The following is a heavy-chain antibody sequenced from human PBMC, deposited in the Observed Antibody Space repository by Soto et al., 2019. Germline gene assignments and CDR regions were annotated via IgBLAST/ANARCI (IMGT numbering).Heavy chain of an antibody. CDR1: GGSFSGYY. Sequence: SETLSLTCAVYGGSFSGYYWSWIRQPPGKGLEWIGEINHSGSTNYNPSLKSRVTISVDTSKNQFSLKLSSVTAADTAVYYCARGSRYCSSTSCYQFFDYWGQGTLVTVSS. CDR2: INHSGST. J-gene: IGHJ4*02. D-gene: IGHD2-2*01. CDR3: ARGSRYCSSTSCYQFFDY. V-gene: IGHV4-34*01.